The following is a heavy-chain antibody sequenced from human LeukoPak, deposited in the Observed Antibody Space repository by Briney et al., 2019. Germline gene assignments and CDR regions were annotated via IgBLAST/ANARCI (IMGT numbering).Heavy chain of an antibody. V-gene: IGHV3-23*01. CDR2: ISSRGGST. Sequence: PGGSLRLSCAASGFAFSSYAMSWVRQAPGKGLEWVSGISSRGGSTDYADSVKGRFTISRDNSKNTLYLQMNSLTVEDTAVYYCAKLKGRAAMPAGSGYWGQGTLLTVSS. D-gene: IGHD6-13*01. J-gene: IGHJ4*02. CDR3: AKLKGRAAMPAGSGY. CDR1: GFAFSSYA.